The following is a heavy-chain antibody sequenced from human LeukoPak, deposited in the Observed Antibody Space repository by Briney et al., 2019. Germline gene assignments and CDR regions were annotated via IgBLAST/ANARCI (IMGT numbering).Heavy chain of an antibody. CDR1: GGSISRSNYY. V-gene: IGHV4-39*07. Sequence: SETLSLTCTVSGGSISRSNYYWGWIRQPPGKGLEWIGSIYYSGSTYYNPSLKSRVTTSIDTSKNQFSLRLSSVTAADTAVYYCARGEGVNYNYGDYYGFWGHGTLVTVSS. CDR3: ARGEGVNYNYGDYYGF. CDR2: IYYSGST. D-gene: IGHD1-7*01. J-gene: IGHJ4*01.